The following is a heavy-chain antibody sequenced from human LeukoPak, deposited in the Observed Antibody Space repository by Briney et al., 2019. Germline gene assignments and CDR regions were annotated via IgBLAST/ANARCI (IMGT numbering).Heavy chain of an antibody. V-gene: IGHV1-18*01. CDR3: ARAIGYCTNGVCYDYYYYMDV. D-gene: IGHD2-8*01. J-gene: IGHJ6*03. Sequence: ASVKVSCKASGYTFTSYGISWVRQAPGQGLEWMGWISAYNGNTNYAQKLQGRVTMTTDTSTSTAYMELRSLRSDDTAVYYCARAIGYCTNGVCYDYYYYMDVWGKGTTVTVSS. CDR1: GYTFTSYG. CDR2: ISAYNGNT.